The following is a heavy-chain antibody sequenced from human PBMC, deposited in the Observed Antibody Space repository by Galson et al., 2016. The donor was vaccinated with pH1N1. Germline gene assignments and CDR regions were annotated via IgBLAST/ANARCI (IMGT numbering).Heavy chain of an antibody. D-gene: IGHD6-6*01. CDR1: GATFNSYG. V-gene: IGHV1-69*13. J-gene: IGHJ3*01. CDR2: INPVFGTT. Sequence: SVKVSCKASGATFNSYGIHWVRQAPGKGLEWMGDINPVFGTTNYAQRFQDRVTITAHDMELSGLRSEDTAIYYCATFSSSSSWRSLDVWGQGTTVTGSS. CDR3: ATFSSSSSWRSLDV.